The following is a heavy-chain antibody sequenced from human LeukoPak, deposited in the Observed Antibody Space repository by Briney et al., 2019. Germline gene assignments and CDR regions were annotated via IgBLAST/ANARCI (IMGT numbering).Heavy chain of an antibody. CDR3: ARGHSSSWAGDQLDY. D-gene: IGHD6-13*01. CDR1: GGSFSGYY. Sequence: SETLSLTCAVYGGSFSGYYWSWIRQPPGKGLEWIGEINHSGSTNYNPSLKSRVTISVDTSKNQFSLKLSSVTAADTAVYYCARGHSSSWAGDQLDYWGQGTLVTVSS. CDR2: INHSGST. J-gene: IGHJ4*02. V-gene: IGHV4-34*01.